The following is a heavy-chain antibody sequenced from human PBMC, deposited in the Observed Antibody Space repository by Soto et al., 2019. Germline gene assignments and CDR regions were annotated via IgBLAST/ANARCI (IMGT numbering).Heavy chain of an antibody. D-gene: IGHD6-19*01. CDR1: GYIFTVYA. J-gene: IGHJ4*02. CDR3: ARAVAVPADFDY. Sequence: QVQLVQSGAEEKKPGASVKVSCKASGYIFTVYAIHWVRQAPGQRLEWMGWINAGNGHTKYSQKFQGRVTITRDTSASTADMELSSLRSEDTALYYCARAVAVPADFDYWGQGTLVTVSS. V-gene: IGHV1-3*05. CDR2: INAGNGHT.